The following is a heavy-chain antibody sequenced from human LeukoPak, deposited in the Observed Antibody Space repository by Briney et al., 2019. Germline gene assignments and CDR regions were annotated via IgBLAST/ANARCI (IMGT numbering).Heavy chain of an antibody. Sequence: TGGSLRLSCAASGFTFISYEMNWVRQAPGQGLEWVAYISSTGNTVHYAGSVKGRFTISRDNAKNSLYLQMNGLRAEDTAVYYCTKETPQMDVWGKGTTVTVSS. CDR1: GFTFISYE. D-gene: IGHD2-15*01. V-gene: IGHV3-48*03. J-gene: IGHJ6*04. CDR2: ISSTGNTV. CDR3: TKETPQMDV.